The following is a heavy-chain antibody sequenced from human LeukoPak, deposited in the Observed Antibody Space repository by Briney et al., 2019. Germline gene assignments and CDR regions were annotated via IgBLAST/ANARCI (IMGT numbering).Heavy chain of an antibody. CDR3: ARIPRSGWPYYFDY. CDR1: GGSISSYY. Sequence: SETLSLTCTVSGGSISSYYWSWIRQPAGKGLEWIGRIYTSGSTNYDPSLKSRATMSVDTSKNQFSLKLSSVTAADTAVYYCARIPRSGWPYYFDYWGQGTLVTVSS. CDR2: IYTSGST. D-gene: IGHD6-19*01. J-gene: IGHJ4*02. V-gene: IGHV4-4*07.